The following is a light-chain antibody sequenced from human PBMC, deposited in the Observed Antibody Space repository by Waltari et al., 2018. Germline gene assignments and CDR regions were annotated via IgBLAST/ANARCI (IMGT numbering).Light chain of an antibody. CDR1: ILGSKY. V-gene: IGLV3-1*01. J-gene: IGLJ3*02. Sequence: SNELTQPPSVSVSPGQTASITCSGDILGSKYASWYQHKPGQSPLLVIYQDINRPSGIPEGFSGSKSGNTATLTISGTQAMDDADYYCQALGSNRWVFGGGTKLTVL. CDR2: QDI. CDR3: QALGSNRWV.